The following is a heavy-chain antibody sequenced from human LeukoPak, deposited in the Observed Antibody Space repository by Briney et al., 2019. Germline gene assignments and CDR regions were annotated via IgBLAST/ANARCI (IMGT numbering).Heavy chain of an antibody. J-gene: IGHJ4*02. V-gene: IGHV3-7*01. CDR2: IKQDGSEK. CDR3: ARDLSGYSDY. CDR1: GFTFSSYW. Sequence: GGSLRLSCAASGFTFSSYWMSWVRQAPGKGLEWVANIKQDGSEKYYVDSVKGRFTISRDTAKNTLYLEMNSLGAEDTAVYYCARDLSGYSDYWGQGTLVTVSS. D-gene: IGHD2-15*01.